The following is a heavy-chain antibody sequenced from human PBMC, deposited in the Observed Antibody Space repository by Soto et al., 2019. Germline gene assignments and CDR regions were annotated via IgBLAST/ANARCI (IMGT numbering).Heavy chain of an antibody. V-gene: IGHV4-30-2*01. CDR2: IHHSGST. CDR1: GGSISSGGYS. J-gene: IGHJ5*02. Sequence: QLQLQESGSGLVKPSQTLSLTCAVSGGSISSGGYSWSWIRQPPGKARGWIGYIHHSGSTYYNPSLXSXXTISVDRSKNQFSLKLSSVTAADTAVYYCARAPSPWGQGTLVTVSS. CDR3: ARAPSP.